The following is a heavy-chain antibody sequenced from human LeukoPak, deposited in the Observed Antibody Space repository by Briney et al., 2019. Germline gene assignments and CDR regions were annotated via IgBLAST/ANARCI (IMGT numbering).Heavy chain of an antibody. J-gene: IGHJ4*02. Sequence: GGSLRLSCAASGFVFTTYWMHWVREAPGKGLVWVARINIDGSNTYYADSAKGRFTISRDNANNMVFLQMTSLRAEDTAVYYCTRDLVGATSDFWGQGTLVTVSS. D-gene: IGHD1-26*01. V-gene: IGHV3-74*01. CDR1: GFVFTTYW. CDR2: INIDGSNT. CDR3: TRDLVGATSDF.